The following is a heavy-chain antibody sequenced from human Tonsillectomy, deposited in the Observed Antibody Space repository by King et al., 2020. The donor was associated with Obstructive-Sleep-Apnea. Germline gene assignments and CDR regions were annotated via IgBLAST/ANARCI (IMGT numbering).Heavy chain of an antibody. CDR2: ISSNSRYI. CDR1: GFTFSNYA. CDR3: ATYYYDSSGIRYYFDS. Sequence: LVQSGGGLVEPGGSLRLSCAASGFTFSNYAMNWVRQAPGKGLEWVSSISSNSRYIYYADSVKGRFTISRNNAKNSLYLQMNSLRAEDTAVYYCATYYYDSSGIRYYFDSWGQGTLVTVSS. D-gene: IGHD3-22*01. V-gene: IGHV3-21*01. J-gene: IGHJ4*02.